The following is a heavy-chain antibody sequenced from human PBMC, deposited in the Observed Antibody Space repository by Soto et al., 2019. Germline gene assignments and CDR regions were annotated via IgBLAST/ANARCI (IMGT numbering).Heavy chain of an antibody. J-gene: IGHJ5*02. CDR2: INAGNGNT. V-gene: IGHV1-3*01. CDR1: GYTFTSYA. CDR3: ARDRDLVFEDWFDP. D-gene: IGHD2-8*02. Sequence: QVQLVQSGAEVKKPGASVKVSCKASGYTFTSYAMHWVRQAPGQRLEWMGWINAGNGNTKYSQKLQGRVTITRDTSASTAYMELSSLRSEDTAVYYCARDRDLVFEDWFDPWGQGTLVTVSS.